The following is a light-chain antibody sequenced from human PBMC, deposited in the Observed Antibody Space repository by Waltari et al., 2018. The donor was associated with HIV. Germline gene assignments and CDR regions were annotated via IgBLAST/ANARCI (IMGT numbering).Light chain of an antibody. CDR3: CAYAGSTTYVI. CDR1: SSDVGGYNL. J-gene: IGLJ2*01. V-gene: IGLV2-23*02. CDR2: EVG. Sequence: QSALTQPASVSGSPGQSITISCTGTSSDVGGYNLVSWYQQHPGKAPKLMIYEVGKRPSVVSNRFSGSKSGNTASLTISGLQAEDEADYYCCAYAGSTTYVIFGGGTKLTVL.